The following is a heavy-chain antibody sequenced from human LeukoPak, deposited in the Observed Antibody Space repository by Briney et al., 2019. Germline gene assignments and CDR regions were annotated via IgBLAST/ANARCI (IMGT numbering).Heavy chain of an antibody. J-gene: IGHJ4*02. Sequence: SETLSLTCTVSGGSISSYYWSWIRQPPGKGLEWIGYIYYSGSTNYNPSLKSRVTISVDTSKNQFSLKLSSVTAAETAVCYCARAPRRYSYGYFDYWGQGTLVTVSS. D-gene: IGHD5-18*01. CDR2: IYYSGST. CDR1: GGSISSYY. CDR3: ARAPRRYSYGYFDY. V-gene: IGHV4-59*01.